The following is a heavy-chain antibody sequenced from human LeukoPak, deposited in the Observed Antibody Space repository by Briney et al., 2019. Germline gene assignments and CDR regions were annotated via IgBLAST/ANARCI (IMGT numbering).Heavy chain of an antibody. J-gene: IGHJ4*02. CDR2: IYHSGST. V-gene: IGHV4-38-2*01. Sequence: SETLSLTCAVSGYSTSSGYYWGWIRPPPGKGLEWIGSIYHSGSTYYNPSLKSRVTISVDTSKNQFSLKLSSVTAADTAVYCCAKVVPAATEDYYFDYWGQGTLVTVSS. D-gene: IGHD2-2*01. CDR1: GYSTSSGYY. CDR3: AKVVPAATEDYYFDY.